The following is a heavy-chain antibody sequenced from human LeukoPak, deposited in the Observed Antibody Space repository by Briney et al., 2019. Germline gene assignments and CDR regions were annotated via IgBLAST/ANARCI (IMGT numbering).Heavy chain of an antibody. CDR3: TRLYYDSSGPPAY. V-gene: IGHV3-73*01. D-gene: IGHD3-22*01. Sequence: GGSLRLSCAASGFTFSGSAMHWARQASGKGLEWVGRIRSKANSYATAYAASVKGRFTISRDDSKNTAYLQMNSLKTEDTAVYYCTRLYYDSSGPPAYWGQGTLVTVSS. CDR2: IRSKANSYAT. CDR1: GFTFSGSA. J-gene: IGHJ4*02.